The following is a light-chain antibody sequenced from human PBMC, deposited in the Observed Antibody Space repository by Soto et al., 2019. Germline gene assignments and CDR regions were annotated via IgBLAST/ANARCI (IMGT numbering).Light chain of an antibody. V-gene: IGKV3-20*01. CDR1: QSIVSNY. Sequence: EIVLTQSPGTLSLSPGERATLSCKASQSIVSNYLAWYQRRPGQAPRLLIYGSSSRATDIPARFSGSGSGTYFPLTITILEAEDFAVYYWQQYGSSPPTFGQGTKVEFK. J-gene: IGKJ1*01. CDR3: QQYGSSPPT. CDR2: GSS.